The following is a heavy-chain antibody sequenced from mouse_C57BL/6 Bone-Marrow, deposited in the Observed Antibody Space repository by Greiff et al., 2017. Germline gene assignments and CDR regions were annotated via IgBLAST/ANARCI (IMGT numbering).Heavy chain of an antibody. J-gene: IGHJ3*01. Sequence: VHLVQSGAELVKPGASVKISCKASGYAFSSSWMNWVKQRPGKGLEWIGRIYPGDGDTNYNGKFKGKATLTADKSSSTAYMQLSSLTSEDSAVYFCARGYYDYDGGAWFAYWGQGTLVTVSA. CDR3: ARGYYDYDGGAWFAY. V-gene: IGHV1-82*01. CDR1: GYAFSSSW. CDR2: IYPGDGDT. D-gene: IGHD2-4*01.